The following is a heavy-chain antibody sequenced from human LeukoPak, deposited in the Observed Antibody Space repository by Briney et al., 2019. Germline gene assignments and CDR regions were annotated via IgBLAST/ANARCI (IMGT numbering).Heavy chain of an antibody. V-gene: IGHV3-48*03. CDR2: ITSSGPTA. J-gene: IGHJ4*02. Sequence: GGSLRLSCAASGFTFTSYAMTWVCQAPGKGLEWVSYITSSGPTAFYADSVKGRFNISRDNAQNSLFLQMNNLTAEDTAIYYCARLGFCSDGSCYSLDYWGQGILVTVSS. CDR3: ARLGFCSDGSCYSLDY. CDR1: GFTFTSYA. D-gene: IGHD2-15*01.